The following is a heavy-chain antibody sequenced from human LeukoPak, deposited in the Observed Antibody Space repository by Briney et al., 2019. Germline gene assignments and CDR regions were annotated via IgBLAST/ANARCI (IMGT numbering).Heavy chain of an antibody. CDR1: GGSISSGGYY. CDR3: ARDRAYWSGYYSPRYYYYGMDV. Sequence: SETLSLTCTVSGGSISSGGYYWSWIRQHPGKGLEWIGYIYYSGSTYYNPSLKSRVTISVDTSKNQFSLKLSSVTAADTAVYYCARDRAYWSGYYSPRYYYYGMDVWGQGTTVTVSS. J-gene: IGHJ6*02. CDR2: IYYSGST. V-gene: IGHV4-31*03. D-gene: IGHD3-3*01.